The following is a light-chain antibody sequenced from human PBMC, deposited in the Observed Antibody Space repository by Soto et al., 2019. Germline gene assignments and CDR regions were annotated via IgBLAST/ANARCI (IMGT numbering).Light chain of an antibody. CDR1: SGDVGGYNY. CDR3: SSYTSSNTYV. Sequence: QSALAQPASVPGSPGRGPPVPGIETSGDVGGYNYVSRYQQHPGKVPQLMIYDVSNRPSGVSNRFSGSKSGNTASLTISGLQAEDEADYYCSSYTSSNTYVFGTGTKVTVL. CDR2: DVS. J-gene: IGLJ1*01. V-gene: IGLV2-14*01.